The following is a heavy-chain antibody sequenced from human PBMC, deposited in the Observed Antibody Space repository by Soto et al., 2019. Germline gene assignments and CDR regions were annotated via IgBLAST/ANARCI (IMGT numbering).Heavy chain of an antibody. Sequence: SETLSLTCAVYGGSFSGYYWSWIRQPPGKGLEWIGEINHSGSTNYNPSLKCRVTISVDTSKNQFSLKLSSVTAADTAVYYCARVSGIYYYGMDVWGQGTTVT. CDR3: ARVSGIYYYGMDV. J-gene: IGHJ6*02. CDR1: GGSFSGYY. CDR2: INHSGST. V-gene: IGHV4-34*01. D-gene: IGHD3-10*01.